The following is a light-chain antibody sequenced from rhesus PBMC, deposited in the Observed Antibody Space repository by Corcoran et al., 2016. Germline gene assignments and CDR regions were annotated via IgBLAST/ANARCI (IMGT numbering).Light chain of an antibody. CDR3: QQFSSSPYN. V-gene: IGKV1-22*01. J-gene: IGKJ2*01. CDR1: QSISSW. Sequence: DIQMTQSPSSLSASAGDTVTITCRASQSISSWLAWYQQKPGKAPKVLFYKASSLQSGVPSRFSGSGSGTDFTLTINSLQSDDFAAYDCQQFSSSPYNFGQGTKVDIE. CDR2: KAS.